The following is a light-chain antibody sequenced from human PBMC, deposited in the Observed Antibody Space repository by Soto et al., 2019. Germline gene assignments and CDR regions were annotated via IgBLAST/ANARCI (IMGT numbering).Light chain of an antibody. J-gene: IGKJ5*01. CDR2: GAS. CDR1: QTVNNK. Sequence: EILMTQSPATLSVSPGERATPSCRATQTVNNKVVWYQHKPGQAPRLLIYGASTRATGIPARFSGSGSGTEFTLSISSLQSEDFAVYYCQQYNSWPPITFGQGTRLEIK. V-gene: IGKV3-15*01. CDR3: QQYNSWPPIT.